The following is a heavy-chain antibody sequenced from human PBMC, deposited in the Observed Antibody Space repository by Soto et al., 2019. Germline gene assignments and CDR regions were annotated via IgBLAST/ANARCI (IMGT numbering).Heavy chain of an antibody. J-gene: IGHJ4*02. D-gene: IGHD3-3*01. CDR2: IHHSGRT. Sequence: SETLSLTCALYGGSFDGYYWSWFRQSPGKGLEWIGEIHHSGRTKYNPSLKSRVSLSVDTSTKHFSLRLTSVTAADRGVYYCARGVDSWSGYLFWGQGTPVTVSS. CDR1: GGSFDGYY. V-gene: IGHV4-34*01. CDR3: ARGVDSWSGYLF.